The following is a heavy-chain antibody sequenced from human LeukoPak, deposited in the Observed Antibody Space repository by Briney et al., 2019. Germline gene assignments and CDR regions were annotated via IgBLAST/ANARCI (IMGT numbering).Heavy chain of an antibody. D-gene: IGHD5-24*01. CDR3: TRDQMNY. Sequence: SGGSLRLSCTASEFTASRNYMLWVRHAPGKGLEWVSLIFSNGDTHYADSVKGRFTISRDTSKNTVSLQMNSLRVEDTAMYYCTRDQMNYWGQGTLVTVSS. CDR1: EFTASRNY. J-gene: IGHJ4*02. V-gene: IGHV3-53*01. CDR2: IFSNGDT.